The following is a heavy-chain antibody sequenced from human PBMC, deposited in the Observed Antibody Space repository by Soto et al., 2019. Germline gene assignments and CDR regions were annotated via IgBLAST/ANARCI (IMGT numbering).Heavy chain of an antibody. V-gene: IGHV3-64D*06. Sequence: CGSLRRSCSAAGFSFSGYAMDWVRQAPGKGLEYVSAINSNGGSTYYADSVKGRFTISRDNSKNTLYLQMRTLRAEDTAVYYCVRTVLWYNSFYSDYWGQGSLVTVSS. J-gene: IGHJ4*02. CDR3: VRTVLWYNSFYSDY. CDR2: INSNGGST. D-gene: IGHD1-1*01. CDR1: GFSFSGYA.